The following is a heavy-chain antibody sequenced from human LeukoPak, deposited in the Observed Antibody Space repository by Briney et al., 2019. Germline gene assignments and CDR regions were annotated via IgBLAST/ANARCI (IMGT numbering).Heavy chain of an antibody. J-gene: IGHJ4*02. CDR1: GYSFASYW. V-gene: IGHV5-51*01. CDR3: ARRITTGAFDY. CDR2: LYPGDSNT. Sequence: GESLKISCKGSGYSFASYWIGWVRQMPGKGLEWMGILYPGDSNTRYSPSFQGQVTISVDKSISAAYLQWSGLQASDTAMYFCARRITTGAFDYWGQGTLVTVSP. D-gene: IGHD4-11*01.